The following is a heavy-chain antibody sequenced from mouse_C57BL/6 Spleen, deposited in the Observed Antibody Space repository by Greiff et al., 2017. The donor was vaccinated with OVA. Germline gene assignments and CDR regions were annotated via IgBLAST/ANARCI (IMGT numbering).Heavy chain of an antibody. CDR1: GYSFTGYY. V-gene: IGHV1-42*01. CDR2: INPSTGGT. D-gene: IGHD3-1*01. J-gene: IGHJ4*01. CDR3: ARSGGRYAMDY. Sequence: VQLKESGPELVKPGASVKISCKASGYSFTGYYMNWVKQSPEKSLEWIGEINPSTGGTTYNQKFKAKATLTVDKSSSTAYMQLKSLTSEDSAVYYCARSGGRYAMDYWGQGTSVTVSS.